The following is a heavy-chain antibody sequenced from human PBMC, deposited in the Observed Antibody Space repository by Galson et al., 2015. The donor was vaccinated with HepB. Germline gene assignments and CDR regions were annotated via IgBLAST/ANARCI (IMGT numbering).Heavy chain of an antibody. CDR3: ARRPSSGWWSDAFDI. Sequence: QSGAEVKKPGESLKISCKGSGYSFTSYWIGWVRQMPGKGLEWMGIIYPGDSDTRYSPSFQGQVTISADKSISTAYLQWSSLKASDTAMYYCARRPSSGWWSDAFDIWGQGTMVTVSS. D-gene: IGHD6-19*01. CDR2: IYPGDSDT. J-gene: IGHJ3*02. V-gene: IGHV5-51*01. CDR1: GYSFTSYW.